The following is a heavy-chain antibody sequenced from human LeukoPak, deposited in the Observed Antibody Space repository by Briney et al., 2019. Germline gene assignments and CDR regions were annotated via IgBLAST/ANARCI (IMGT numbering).Heavy chain of an antibody. CDR2: IYPGDSDT. D-gene: IGHD3-3*01. J-gene: IGHJ2*01. CDR3: ARQDGDWSGYYTAWYFDL. V-gene: IGHV5-51*01. Sequence: GESLKISCKGSGYSFTSYWIGWVRQMPGKGLEWMGIIYPGDSDTRYSPSFQGQVTISADKSISTAYLQWSSLKASDTAMYYCARQDGDWSGYYTAWYFDLWGRGTLVTVSS. CDR1: GYSFTSYW.